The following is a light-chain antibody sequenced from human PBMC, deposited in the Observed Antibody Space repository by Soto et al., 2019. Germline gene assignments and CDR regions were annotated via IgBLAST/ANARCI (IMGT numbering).Light chain of an antibody. J-gene: IGKJ1*01. CDR1: QSVRGNY. V-gene: IGKV3-20*01. Sequence: EIVLTQSPGTLSLSPGERATLSCRASQSVRGNYLAWYQQKPGQAPRLLIYGASSRASGIPDRFSGSGSGTDFTLTISRLEPEDFAVYYCQQYGFSLRTFGQGSKVEI. CDR3: QQYGFSLRT. CDR2: GAS.